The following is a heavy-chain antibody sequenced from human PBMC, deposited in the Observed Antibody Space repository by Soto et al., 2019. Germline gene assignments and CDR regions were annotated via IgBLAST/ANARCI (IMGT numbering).Heavy chain of an antibody. CDR1: GYSISSGYY. V-gene: IGHV4-38-2*01. CDR3: ASGLEWSGHDY. Sequence: PSETLSLTCSVSGYSISSGYYWGWIRQPPGKGLEWIGSVYHSGSTHYHPSLSSRVTISLDTSENQFSLELSFVTAADTAVYLCASGLEWSGHDYWGQGTLVTVSS. D-gene: IGHD3-3*01. CDR2: VYHSGST. J-gene: IGHJ4*02.